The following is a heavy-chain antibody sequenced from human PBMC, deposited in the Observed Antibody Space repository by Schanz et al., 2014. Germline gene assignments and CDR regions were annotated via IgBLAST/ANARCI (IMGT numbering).Heavy chain of an antibody. CDR3: ARVSRGGVFDF. V-gene: IGHV4-4*07. CDR2: IFTGGSS. J-gene: IGHJ4*02. D-gene: IGHD3-3*01. Sequence: QVQLRESGPRLVKPSETLSLNCTVSGDSMKSHYWTWIRQPAGQGLEWVGRIFTGGSSDYNRSFKSETPMSIDPSKKYFSLNLNSVTAADTAFYFCARVSRGGVFDFWGPGILVTVSS. CDR1: GDSMKSHY.